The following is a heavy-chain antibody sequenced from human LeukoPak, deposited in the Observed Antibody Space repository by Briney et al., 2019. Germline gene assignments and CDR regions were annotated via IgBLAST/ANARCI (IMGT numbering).Heavy chain of an antibody. CDR2: INHSGST. CDR1: GGSFSGYY. CDR3: ARGPPYYYDGSGYYYFDY. V-gene: IGHV4-34*01. D-gene: IGHD3-22*01. J-gene: IGHJ4*02. Sequence: SETLSLTCAVYGGSFSGYYWSWIRQSPGKGLEWIGEINHSGSTNYNPSLKSRVTISLDTSRNQFSLKLSSVTAADTAVYYCARGPPYYYDGSGYYYFDYWGQGTLVTVSS.